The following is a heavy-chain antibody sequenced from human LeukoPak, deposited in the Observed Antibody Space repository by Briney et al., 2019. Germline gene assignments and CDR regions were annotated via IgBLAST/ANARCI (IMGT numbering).Heavy chain of an antibody. Sequence: SETLSLTCAVYGESFSGYYWSWIRQPPGKGLEWIGSIYYSGSTYYNPSLKSRVTISVDTSKNQFSLKLSSVTAADTAVYYCARRQDYYGSGSYYTWNWFDPWGQGTLVTVSS. CDR3: ARRQDYYGSGSYYTWNWFDP. CDR2: IYYSGST. CDR1: GESFSGYY. D-gene: IGHD3-10*01. J-gene: IGHJ5*02. V-gene: IGHV4-34*01.